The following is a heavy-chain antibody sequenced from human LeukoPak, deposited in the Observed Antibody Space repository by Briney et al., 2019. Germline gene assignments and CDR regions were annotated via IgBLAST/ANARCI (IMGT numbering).Heavy chain of an antibody. CDR1: GGSISSGAYF. CDR2: IYYTKKT. J-gene: IGHJ4*02. CDR3: ARHSVDELELREGYFDF. V-gene: IGHV4-39*01. D-gene: IGHD1-7*01. Sequence: PSETLSLTCTVFGGSISSGAYFWGWIRQPPGKGREWFGSIYYTKKTYYNPSLKRRAAFTVDTTNTQFFLKLSSGTAANTVCYCCARHSVDELELREGYFDFWGRGTLVPVTA.